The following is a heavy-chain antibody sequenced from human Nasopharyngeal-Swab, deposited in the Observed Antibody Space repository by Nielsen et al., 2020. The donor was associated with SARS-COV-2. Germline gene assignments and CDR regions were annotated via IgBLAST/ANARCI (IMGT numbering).Heavy chain of an antibody. D-gene: IGHD1-26*01. Sequence: GESLKISCAASGFTFSDYYMSWIRQAPGKGLEWVSYISSSSSYTNYADSVKGRFTISRDNAKNSLYLQMNSLRAEDTAVYYCARVGGGSYYFDYWGQGTLVTVSS. CDR2: ISSSSSYT. V-gene: IGHV3-11*06. CDR1: GFTFSDYY. CDR3: ARVGGGSYYFDY. J-gene: IGHJ4*02.